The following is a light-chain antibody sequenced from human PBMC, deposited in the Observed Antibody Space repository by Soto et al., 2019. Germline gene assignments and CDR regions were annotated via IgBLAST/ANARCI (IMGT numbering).Light chain of an antibody. CDR1: QAISSN. Sequence: EIVMTQSPATLSVSRGERATLSCRANQAISSNLAWYQQKPGQAPRLLIYATSTLQSGVPSRFSGSGSGTDFILTLSSLQPEDLATYYCQQSYSTLWTFGQGTRVEVK. CDR2: ATS. J-gene: IGKJ1*01. CDR3: QQSYSTLWT. V-gene: IGKV3-15*01.